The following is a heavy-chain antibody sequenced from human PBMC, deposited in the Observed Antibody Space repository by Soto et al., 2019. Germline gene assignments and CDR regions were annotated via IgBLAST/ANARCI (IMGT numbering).Heavy chain of an antibody. D-gene: IGHD3-22*01. V-gene: IGHV3-30*18. J-gene: IGHJ3*02. CDR2: ISFDGSNK. CDR3: AKEISNYYDSSNYYYGPGFDM. Sequence: PGGSLRLSCAASGFTFSSYGMHWVRQAPGKGLEWVAVISFDGSNKYYADSVKGRFTISRDISKNTLYLQLNSLRAEDTAVYYCAKEISNYYDSSNYYYGPGFDMWGQGTMVTVSS. CDR1: GFTFSSYG.